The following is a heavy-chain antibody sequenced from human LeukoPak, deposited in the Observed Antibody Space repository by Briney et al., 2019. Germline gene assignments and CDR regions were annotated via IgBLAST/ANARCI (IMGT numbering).Heavy chain of an antibody. V-gene: IGHV1-69*06. Sequence: ASVRVSCMASGGTFSSYAMSWVRQAPGQGLEWMGGIIPIFGTANYAQKFQGRVTITADKSTSTAYMELSSLRSEDTAVYYCATPGPEYSSSWYPFDYWGQGSLVTVSS. CDR2: IIPIFGTA. CDR3: ATPGPEYSSSWYPFDY. CDR1: GGTFSSYA. J-gene: IGHJ4*02. D-gene: IGHD6-13*01.